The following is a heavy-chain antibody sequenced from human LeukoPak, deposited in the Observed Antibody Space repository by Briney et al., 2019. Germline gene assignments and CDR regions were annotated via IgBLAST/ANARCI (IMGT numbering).Heavy chain of an antibody. CDR1: GGSFSGYY. CDR2: INHSGST. J-gene: IGHJ4*02. CDR3: ARATTVKAGVDY. D-gene: IGHD4-11*01. V-gene: IGHV4-34*01. Sequence: SETLSLTCAVYGGSFSGYYWSWIRQPPGKGLEWIGEINHSGSTNYNPSLKSRVTIPVDTSKNQFSLKLSSVTAADTAVYYCARATTVKAGVDYWGQGTLVTVSS.